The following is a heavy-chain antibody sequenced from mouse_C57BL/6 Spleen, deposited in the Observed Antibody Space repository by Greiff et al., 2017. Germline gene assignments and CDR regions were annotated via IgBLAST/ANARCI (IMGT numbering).Heavy chain of an antibody. CDR1: GYTFTSYW. J-gene: IGHJ2*01. V-gene: IGHV1-64*01. D-gene: IGHD2-5*01. Sequence: QVQLQQSGAELVKPGASVKLSCKASGYTFTSYWMHWVKQRPGQGLEWIGMIHPNSGSTNYNEKFKSKATLTVDKSSSTAYMQLSSLTSEDSAVYYCANYYSNLYYFDYWGQGTTLTVSS. CDR2: IHPNSGST. CDR3: ANYYSNLYYFDY.